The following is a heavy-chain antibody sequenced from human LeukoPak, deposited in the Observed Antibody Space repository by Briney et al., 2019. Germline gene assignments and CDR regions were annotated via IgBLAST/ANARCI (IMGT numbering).Heavy chain of an antibody. CDR2: INHSGST. V-gene: IGHV4-34*01. Sequence: SETLSLTCAVYGGSFSGYYWSWIRQPPGKGLEWIGEINHSGSTNYNPSLKSRVTISVDTSKNQFSLKLSSVTAADTAVYYCARWRASRIAVAGTQRNNWFDPWGQGTLVTVSS. D-gene: IGHD6-19*01. CDR1: GGSFSGYY. J-gene: IGHJ5*02. CDR3: ARWRASRIAVAGTQRNNWFDP.